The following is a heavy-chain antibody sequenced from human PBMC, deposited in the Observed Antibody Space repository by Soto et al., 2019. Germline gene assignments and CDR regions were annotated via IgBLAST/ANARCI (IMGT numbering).Heavy chain of an antibody. CDR1: GDSFTNYA. CDR2: IILALGTP. D-gene: IGHD2-8*01. J-gene: IGHJ5*02. Sequence: QVLLVQSGAEMKQPGSSVSVSCRASGDSFTNYAFTWVRQAPGQGPEWLGGIILALGTPHYSQRFQGRLTITADESSSTVCMELGRLRLDDTAVYYCGRYCTNTKCRGGYYLDLWGQGTLLTVSS. V-gene: IGHV1-69*01. CDR3: GRYCTNTKCRGGYYLDL.